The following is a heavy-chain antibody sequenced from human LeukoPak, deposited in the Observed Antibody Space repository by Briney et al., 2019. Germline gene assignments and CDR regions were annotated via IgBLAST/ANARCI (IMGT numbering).Heavy chain of an antibody. Sequence: GGSLRLSCAASGFTVSSNYMSWVRQTPGKGLDWLSIIYSGGSTYYADSVKGRFTISRDNSKNTLYLQMNSLRAEDTAVYYCAATYYYGSGSYYSPDYWGQGTLVTVSS. D-gene: IGHD3-10*01. CDR1: GFTVSSNY. V-gene: IGHV3-53*01. J-gene: IGHJ4*02. CDR2: IYSGGST. CDR3: AATYYYGSGSYYSPDY.